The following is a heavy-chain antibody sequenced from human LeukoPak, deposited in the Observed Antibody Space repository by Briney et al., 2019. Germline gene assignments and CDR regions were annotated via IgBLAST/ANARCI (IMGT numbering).Heavy chain of an antibody. J-gene: IGHJ4*02. CDR3: ARDRWGIFDY. CDR2: IYSGGST. Sequence: GRSLRLSCAASGFTVSSNYMSWVRQAPGKGLEWVSVIYSGGSTYYADSVKGRFTISRDNSKNTLYLQMNSLRAEDTAVYYCARDRWGIFDYWGQGTLVTVSS. V-gene: IGHV3-53*01. CDR1: GFTVSSNY. D-gene: IGHD7-27*01.